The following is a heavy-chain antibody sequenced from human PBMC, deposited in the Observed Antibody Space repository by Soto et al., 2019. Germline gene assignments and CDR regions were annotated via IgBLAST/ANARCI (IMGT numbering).Heavy chain of an antibody. V-gene: IGHV3-23*01. CDR2: ISGSGGST. J-gene: IGHJ4*02. CDR1: GFTFSSYA. Sequence: EVQLLESGGGLVQPGGSLRLSCAASGFTFSSYAMSWVRQAPGKGLEWVSAISGSGGSTYYADSVKGRFTIPRDNSKNTLYLQMNSLRAEDTAVYYCAKDGDIVVVVAATRGYDYWGQGTLVTVSS. CDR3: AKDGDIVVVVAATRGYDY. D-gene: IGHD2-15*01.